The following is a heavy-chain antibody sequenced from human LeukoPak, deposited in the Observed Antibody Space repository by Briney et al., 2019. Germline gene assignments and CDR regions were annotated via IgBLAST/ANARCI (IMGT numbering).Heavy chain of an antibody. Sequence: ASVKVSCKASGGTFSSYAISWVRQAPGQGLEWMGGIITIFGTANYAQKFQGRVTITADESTSTAYMELSSLRSEDTAVYYCARAPQPPGSGGSWLLYYYYYMDVWGKGTTVTVSS. CDR2: IITIFGTA. D-gene: IGHD2-15*01. V-gene: IGHV1-69*13. J-gene: IGHJ6*03. CDR1: GGTFSSYA. CDR3: ARAPQPPGSGGSWLLYYYYYMDV.